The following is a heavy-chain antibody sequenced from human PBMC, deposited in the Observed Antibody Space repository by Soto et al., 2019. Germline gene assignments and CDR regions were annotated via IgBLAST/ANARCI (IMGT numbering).Heavy chain of an antibody. Sequence: EVQLEESGGGFVQPGGSLRLSCAASGFNFSTYSMNWVRQAPGKGLEWVSYIGSSSTTIYYADSVKGRFTISRDNAKNSLYLQMNSLRDEDTAVYYCARDQYYYDSSGYSPFDYWGQGTLVTVSS. J-gene: IGHJ4*02. CDR3: ARDQYYYDSSGYSPFDY. V-gene: IGHV3-48*02. CDR2: IGSSSTTI. CDR1: GFNFSTYS. D-gene: IGHD3-22*01.